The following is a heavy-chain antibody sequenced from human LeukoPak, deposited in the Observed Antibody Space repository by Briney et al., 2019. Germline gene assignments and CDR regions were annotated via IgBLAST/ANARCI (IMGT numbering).Heavy chain of an antibody. CDR1: GGSFGDYY. D-gene: IGHD4-17*01. CDR2: INHSGST. CDR3: ARLPDEYGDDIPYFDY. Sequence: PSETLSLTCAVYGGSFGDYYWSWIRQPPGKGLEWIGEINHSGSTNYIPCLKSRVTISVDTSMNQFSLRLSSVTAADTAVYYCARLPDEYGDDIPYFDYWGQGTLVTVSS. V-gene: IGHV4-34*01. J-gene: IGHJ4*02.